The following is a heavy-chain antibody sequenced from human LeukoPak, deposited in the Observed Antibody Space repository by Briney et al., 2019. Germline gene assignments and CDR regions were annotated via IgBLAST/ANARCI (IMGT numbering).Heavy chain of an antibody. Sequence: GGSLRLSCAASGFTFSSYWMSWVRQAPGKGLEYVSAISSNGGSTYYADSVKGRFTISRDNSKNTLYLQMSSLRAEDTAVYYCVKGPYYYDSSGYVFDYWGQGTLVTVSS. CDR3: VKGPYYYDSSGYVFDY. CDR2: ISSNGGST. V-gene: IGHV3-64D*09. J-gene: IGHJ4*02. CDR1: GFTFSSYW. D-gene: IGHD3-22*01.